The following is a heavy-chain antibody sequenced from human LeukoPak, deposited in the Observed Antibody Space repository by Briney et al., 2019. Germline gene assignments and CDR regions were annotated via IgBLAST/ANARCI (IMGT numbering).Heavy chain of an antibody. D-gene: IGHD3-9*01. Sequence: HSRGSLRLSCAASGFTFSTYTIHWVRQAPGKGLEWVAVMSYDGNDKHYAASVKGRFTISRDNSKNTVYLQMNSLRAEDTAVYYCAREGHYDILTGYSPVEYYYYYMDVWGKGTTVTVSS. J-gene: IGHJ6*03. V-gene: IGHV3-30*04. CDR2: MSYDGNDK. CDR3: AREGHYDILTGYSPVEYYYYYMDV. CDR1: GFTFSTYT.